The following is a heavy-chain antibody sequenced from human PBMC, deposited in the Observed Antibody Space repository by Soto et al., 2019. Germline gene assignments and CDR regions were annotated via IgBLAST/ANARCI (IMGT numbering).Heavy chain of an antibody. J-gene: IGHJ6*02. V-gene: IGHV1-46*01. CDR3: AREGPSGYCGGDCYLYYGMDV. Sequence: GASVKVPCKASGYTFTSYYMHWVRQAPEQGLEWMGIINPSGGSTSYAQKFQGRVTMTRDTSTSTVYMELSSLRSEDTAVYYCAREGPSGYCGGDCYLYYGMDVWGQGTTVTVSS. CDR2: INPSGGST. CDR1: GYTFTSYY. D-gene: IGHD2-21*02.